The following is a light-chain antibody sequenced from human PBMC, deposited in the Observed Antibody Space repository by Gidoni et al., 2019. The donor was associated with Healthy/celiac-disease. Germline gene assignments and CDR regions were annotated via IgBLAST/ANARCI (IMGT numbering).Light chain of an antibody. CDR2: DAS. V-gene: IGKV1-33*01. CDR3: QQYDNLPIT. CDR1: QDISNY. Sequence: DIQMTQSPSSLSASVGARVTITCQASQDISNYLNWYQQKPGKAPKLLIYDASNLETGVPSRFSGSGSGTDFTFTISSLQPEDIATYYCQQYDNLPITFXXXTRLEIK. J-gene: IGKJ5*01.